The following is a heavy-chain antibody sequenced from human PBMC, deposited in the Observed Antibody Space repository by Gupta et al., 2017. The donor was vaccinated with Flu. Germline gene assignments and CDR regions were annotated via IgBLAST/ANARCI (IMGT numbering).Heavy chain of an antibody. CDR2: VSGAGDST. Sequence: GPGTGLERLSSVSGAGDSTYYADSVRGRFTISRDNSKNTLYLQMNSLRDEDTAVYYCARSDCDNIVCRVVDYWGQGVLVTVS. V-gene: IGHV3-23*01. J-gene: IGHJ4*02. CDR3: ARSDCDNIVCRVVDY. D-gene: IGHD2-21*01.